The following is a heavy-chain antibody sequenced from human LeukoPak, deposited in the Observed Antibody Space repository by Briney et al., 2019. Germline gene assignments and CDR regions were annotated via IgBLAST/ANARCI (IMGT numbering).Heavy chain of an antibody. CDR3: AKSQITRDPLQYYIDL. Sequence: GGSLRLSCAASGFTFSNYAMSWLRQAPGKGLEWVSGISVTGDITYYADSVKGRFTIARDNSKTTLYLQMNSLRAGDTAVYYGAKSQITRDPLQYYIDLWGQGAQVTVSS. CDR1: GFTFSNYA. D-gene: IGHD3-16*01. V-gene: IGHV3-23*01. CDR2: ISVTGDIT. J-gene: IGHJ4*02.